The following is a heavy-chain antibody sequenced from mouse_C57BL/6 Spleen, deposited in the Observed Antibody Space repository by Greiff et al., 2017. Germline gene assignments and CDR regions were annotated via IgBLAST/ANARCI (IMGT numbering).Heavy chain of an antibody. V-gene: IGHV1-82*01. CDR3: AREGDYYGDFDY. J-gene: IGHJ2*01. D-gene: IGHD1-1*01. Sequence: QVHVKQSGPELVKPGASVKISCKASGYAFSSSWMNWVKQRPGKGLEWIGRIYPGDGDTNYNGKFKGKATLTADKSSSTAYMQLSSLTSEDSAVYFCAREGDYYGDFDYWGQGTTLTVSS. CDR2: IYPGDGDT. CDR1: GYAFSSSW.